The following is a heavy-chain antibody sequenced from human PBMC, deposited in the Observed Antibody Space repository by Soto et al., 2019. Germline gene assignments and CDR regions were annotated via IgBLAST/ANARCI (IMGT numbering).Heavy chain of an antibody. Sequence: SVKVSSKDSGSTFSRYATSCVLQAPGQELEWXGWTIPLFGTATDAQKFHVRVTITADESTSTAYRDLRSLRSGDTAVYYCASGECKYHYDRSGYDYYFDFWGQGTLVTVSS. CDR2: TIPLFGTA. CDR3: ASGECKYHYDRSGYDYYFDF. V-gene: IGHV1-69*13. D-gene: IGHD3-22*01. J-gene: IGHJ4*02. CDR1: GSTFSRYA.